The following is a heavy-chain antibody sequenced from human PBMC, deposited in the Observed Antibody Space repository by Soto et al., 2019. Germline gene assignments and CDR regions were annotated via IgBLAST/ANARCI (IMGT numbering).Heavy chain of an antibody. CDR2: ISAYNGNT. V-gene: IGHV1-18*04. J-gene: IGHJ4*02. CDR1: GYSFTSYW. CDR3: ATDKGDSYGYGNY. Sequence: GESLKISCKGSGYSFTSYWISWVRQAPGKGLEWMGWISAYNGNTNYAQKVQERVTITTDTSTTTAYMELRSLRSEDTAVYYCATDKGDSYGYGNYWGQGTLVTVSS. D-gene: IGHD5-18*01.